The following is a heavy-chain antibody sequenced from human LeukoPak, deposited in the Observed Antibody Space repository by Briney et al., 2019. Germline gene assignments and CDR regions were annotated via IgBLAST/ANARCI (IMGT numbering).Heavy chain of an antibody. J-gene: IGHJ4*02. Sequence: GGSLRLSCAASGFTFSSYAMSWVRQAPGKGLEWVSAISGSGGSTYYADSVKGRFTISRDNSKNTLYLQMNSLRAEDTAVYYCAKGRTRFLEWLLSYHFDYWGQGTLVTVSS. V-gene: IGHV3-23*01. CDR3: AKGRTRFLEWLLSYHFDY. CDR2: ISGSGGST. CDR1: GFTFSSYA. D-gene: IGHD3-3*01.